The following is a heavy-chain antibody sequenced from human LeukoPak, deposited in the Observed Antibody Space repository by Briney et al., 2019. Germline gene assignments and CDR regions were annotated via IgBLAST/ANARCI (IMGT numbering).Heavy chain of an antibody. CDR2: ISYDGSNK. D-gene: IGHD4-17*01. V-gene: IGHV3-30*03. CDR1: GFTFSSYG. J-gene: IGHJ4*02. CDR3: ARDPQGYGDRAIDF. Sequence: GGSLRLSCAASGFTFSSYGMHWVRQAPGKGLEWVAVISYDGSNKYYADSVKGRFTISRDNSKNTLYLQMNSLRAEDTAVYYCARDPQGYGDRAIDFWGQGTLVTVSS.